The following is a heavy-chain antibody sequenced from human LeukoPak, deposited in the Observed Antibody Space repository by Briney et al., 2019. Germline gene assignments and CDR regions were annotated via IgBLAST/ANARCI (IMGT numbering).Heavy chain of an antibody. D-gene: IGHD6-6*01. Sequence: SETLSLTCAVYGGSFSGYYWSWIRQPPGMGLEWIGSIYYSGTTYYNPSLKSRVTISVDTSKNQFSLKLSSVTAADTAVYYCARLWWSGSSYFDYWGQGTLVTVSS. V-gene: IGHV4-34*01. CDR3: ARLWWSGSSYFDY. CDR1: GGSFSGYY. CDR2: IYYSGTT. J-gene: IGHJ4*02.